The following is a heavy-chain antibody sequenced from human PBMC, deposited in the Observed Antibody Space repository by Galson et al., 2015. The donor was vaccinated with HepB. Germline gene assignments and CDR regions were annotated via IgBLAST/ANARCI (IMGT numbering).Heavy chain of an antibody. Sequence: SLRLSCAGSGFTFSDYSMNWVLQAPGKGLEWVSYISSSGSTIYYADSVKGRFTISRDNAKTSLYLQMNSLRAEDTAVYYCARDREDTSYYYMDVWGKGTTVTVSS. CDR3: ARDREDTSYYYMDV. CDR2: ISSSGSTI. V-gene: IGHV3-11*01. J-gene: IGHJ6*03. CDR1: GFTFSDYS. D-gene: IGHD5-18*01.